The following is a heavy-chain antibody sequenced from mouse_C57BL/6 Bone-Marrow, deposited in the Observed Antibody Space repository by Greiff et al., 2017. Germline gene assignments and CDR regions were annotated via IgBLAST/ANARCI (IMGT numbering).Heavy chain of an antibody. J-gene: IGHJ4*01. CDR3: AREGTTVVGAMDY. CDR1: GYTFTSYW. CDR2: IYPSDSET. V-gene: IGHV1-61*01. Sequence: VQLQQPGAELVRPGSSVKLSCKASGYTFTSYWMDWVKQRPGQGLEWIGNIYPSDSETHYNQKFKDKATLTVDKSSSTAYMQLSSLTSEDSAVYYGAREGTTVVGAMDYWGQGTSVTVSS. D-gene: IGHD1-1*01.